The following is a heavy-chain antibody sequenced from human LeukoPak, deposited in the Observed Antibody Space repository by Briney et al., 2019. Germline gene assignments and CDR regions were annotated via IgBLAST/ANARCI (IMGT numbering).Heavy chain of an antibody. CDR1: GGTFSSYA. D-gene: IGHD3-10*01. CDR3: ARGEYYYGSGSMANWFDP. J-gene: IGHJ5*02. V-gene: IGHV1-69*06. Sequence: SVKVSCKASGGTFSSYAISWVRQAPGQGLEWMGGIIPIFGTANYAQKFQGRVTITADKSTCTAYMELSSLRSEDTAVYYCARGEYYYGSGSMANWFDPWGQGTLVTVSS. CDR2: IIPIFGTA.